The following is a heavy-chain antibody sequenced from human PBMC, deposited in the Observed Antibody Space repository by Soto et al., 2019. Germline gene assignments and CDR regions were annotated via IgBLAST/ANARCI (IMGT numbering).Heavy chain of an antibody. D-gene: IGHD3-10*01. J-gene: IGHJ4*02. CDR1: GSSISSGYY. CDR2: IYHSGST. CDR3: ARAITMVRGVTFHDY. V-gene: IGHV4-38-2*01. Sequence: PSETLSLTCAVSGSSISSGYYWGWIRQPPGKGLEWIGSIYHSGSTYYNPSLTSRVTISVDTSKNQFSLKLSSVTAADTAVYYCARAITMVRGVTFHDYWGQGTLVTVSS.